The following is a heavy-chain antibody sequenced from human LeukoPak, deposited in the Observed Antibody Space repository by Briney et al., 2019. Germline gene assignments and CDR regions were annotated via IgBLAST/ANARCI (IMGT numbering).Heavy chain of an antibody. V-gene: IGHV3-53*01. Sequence: GGSLRLSCAASGFIVSLNYMNWVRQAPGRGLEWVSIFYSGSDTYYADSVKGRFTISRDSSKNMLFLHMNSLRAEDTDVYYCARLGGSFHWYLDLWGRGSLVTVSS. CDR2: FYSGSDT. CDR3: ARLGGSFHWYLDL. CDR1: GFIVSLNY. J-gene: IGHJ2*01. D-gene: IGHD1-26*01.